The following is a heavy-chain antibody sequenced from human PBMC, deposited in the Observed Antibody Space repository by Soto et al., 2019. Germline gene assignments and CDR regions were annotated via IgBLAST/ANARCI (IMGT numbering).Heavy chain of an antibody. Sequence: PSETLSLTCAVSGGSISSGGYSWSWIRQPPGKGLEWIGYIYRSGSTYYNPSLKSRVTISVDRSKNQFSLKLSSVTAADTAVYYCARRDDYGDHGLDYWGQGTLVTVSS. CDR2: IYRSGST. CDR3: ARRDDYGDHGLDY. J-gene: IGHJ4*02. V-gene: IGHV4-30-2*01. CDR1: GGSISSGGYS. D-gene: IGHD4-17*01.